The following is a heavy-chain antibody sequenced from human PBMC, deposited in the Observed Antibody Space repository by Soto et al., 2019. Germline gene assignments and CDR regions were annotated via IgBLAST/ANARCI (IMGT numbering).Heavy chain of an antibody. CDR3: AKDRGISMIVVVIELDY. J-gene: IGHJ4*02. Sequence: GGSLRLSCAASGFTFSSYAMSWVRQATGKGLEWVSAISGSGGSTYYADAVKGRFTISTDNSKNTLYLQMNSLRAEDTAVYYCAKDRGISMIVVVIELDYWGQGTLVTVSS. V-gene: IGHV3-23*01. D-gene: IGHD3-22*01. CDR2: ISGSGGST. CDR1: GFTFSSYA.